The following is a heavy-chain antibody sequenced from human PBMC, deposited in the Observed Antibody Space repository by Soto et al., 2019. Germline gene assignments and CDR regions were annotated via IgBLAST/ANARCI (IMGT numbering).Heavy chain of an antibody. Sequence: QVQLVQSGAEVKKPGASVKVSCKASGYTFTSYYMHWVRLAPGQGLEWMGIINPSGGSTSYAQKYQGRVTMTKDTSTSTVYVKLSSLRSEDTAVYYCARGSGTTVDYWGQGTLVNVSS. CDR2: INPSGGST. D-gene: IGHD1-7*01. V-gene: IGHV1-46*03. J-gene: IGHJ4*02. CDR3: ARGSGTTVDY. CDR1: GYTFTSYY.